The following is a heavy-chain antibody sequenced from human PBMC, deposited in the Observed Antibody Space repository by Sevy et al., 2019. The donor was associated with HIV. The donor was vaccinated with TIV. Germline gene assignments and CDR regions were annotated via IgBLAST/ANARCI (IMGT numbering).Heavy chain of an antibody. D-gene: IGHD2-21*02. J-gene: IGHJ4*02. CDR1: GYTFTGYY. CDR3: TRSAAEAKNFYCGGDCYSDY. V-gene: IGHV1-2*02. Sequence: ASVKVSCKASGYTFTGYYLHWVRQAPGQGLEWMGWINPKSGGTNYAPKFQGRVTMTRDMSISTASMELSRLKSDETAVYYCTRSAAEAKNFYCGGDCYSDYWGQGTLVTVSS. CDR2: INPKSGGT.